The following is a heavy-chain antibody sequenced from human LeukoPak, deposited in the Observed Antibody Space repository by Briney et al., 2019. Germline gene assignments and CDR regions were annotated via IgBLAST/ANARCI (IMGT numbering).Heavy chain of an antibody. D-gene: IGHD3-22*01. CDR2: ISSSSSYI. CDR3: ARDQGGTDYYDSSGYYYPIGYAFDI. V-gene: IGHV3-21*01. CDR1: GFTFSSYS. Sequence: PGGSLRLSCAASGFTFSSYSMNWVRQAPGKGLEWVSSISSSSSYIYYADSVKGRFTISRDNAKNSLYLQMNSLRAEDTAVYYCARDQGGTDYYDSSGYYYPIGYAFDIWGQGTMVTVSS. J-gene: IGHJ3*02.